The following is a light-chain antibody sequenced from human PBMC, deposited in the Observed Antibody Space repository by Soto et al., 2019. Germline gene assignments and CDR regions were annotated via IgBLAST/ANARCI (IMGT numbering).Light chain of an antibody. J-gene: IGKJ1*01. CDR3: HQYDSSPRT. Sequence: EIVLTQSPDTLSLSPGERATLSCRASQSVSSRYLAGYQQKPGQPPRLLIYGAFSRATGIPDSFSGSGSGTDCTLTISRLEPEDVAVYYCHQYDSSPRTVGQGTKGEI. CDR1: QSVSSRY. CDR2: GAF. V-gene: IGKV3-20*01.